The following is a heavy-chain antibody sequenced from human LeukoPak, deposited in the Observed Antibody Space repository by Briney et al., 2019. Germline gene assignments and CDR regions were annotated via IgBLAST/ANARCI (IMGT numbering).Heavy chain of an antibody. CDR1: GYSFTVYY. J-gene: IGHJ5*02. CDR3: ARGIRYCSGGSCS. CDR2: INPNNHDR. V-gene: IGHV1-2*02. Sequence: GASVKVSCKASGYSFTVYYMHWVRQAPGQGLEWMGWINPNNHDRKYAQKFLGRVTMTSDTFISTAYMELSRLRSDDTAVYYCARGIRYCSGGSCSWGQGTLVTVSS. D-gene: IGHD2-15*01.